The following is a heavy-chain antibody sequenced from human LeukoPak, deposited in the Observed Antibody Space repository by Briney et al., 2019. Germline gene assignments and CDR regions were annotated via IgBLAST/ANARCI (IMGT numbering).Heavy chain of an antibody. V-gene: IGHV3-21*01. Sequence: GGSLRLSCAASGFTFSSYSMNLVRQAPGKGLEWVSSISSSSSYIYYADSVKGRFTISRDNAKNSLYLQMNSLRAEDTAVYYCARDGLRGGRFLEWHYYGMDVWGQGTTVTVSS. CDR3: ARDGLRGGRFLEWHYYGMDV. CDR1: GFTFSSYS. J-gene: IGHJ6*02. CDR2: ISSSSSYI. D-gene: IGHD3-3*01.